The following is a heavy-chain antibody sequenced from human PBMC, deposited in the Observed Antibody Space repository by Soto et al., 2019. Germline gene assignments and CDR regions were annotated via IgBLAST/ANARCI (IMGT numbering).Heavy chain of an antibody. CDR2: ISSSGSTI. D-gene: IGHD2-21*02. CDR1: GFTFSSYE. CDR3: SSVRIVVVTTYPGDYYGMDV. V-gene: IGHV3-48*03. J-gene: IGHJ6*02. Sequence: GGSLRLSCAASGFTFSSYEMNWVRQAPGKGLEWVSYISSSGSTIYYADSVKGRFTISRDNAKNSLYLQMNGLRAEDTAVYYCSSVRIVVVTTYPGDYYGMDVWGQGTTVTVSS.